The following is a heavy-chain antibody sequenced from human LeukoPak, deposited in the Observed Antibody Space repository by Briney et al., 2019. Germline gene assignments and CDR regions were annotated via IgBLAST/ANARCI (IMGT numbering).Heavy chain of an antibody. CDR3: AKDIFTMVRGVVDY. CDR2: ISWNSGSL. CDR1: GFPFDEYA. J-gene: IGHJ4*02. V-gene: IGHV3-9*01. Sequence: PGRSLRLSCAASGFPFDEYAMHWVRHAPGKGLEWVSSISWNSGSLGYADSVKGRFTISRDNAKNSLYLQMNSLRAEDTALYYCAKDIFTMVRGVVDYWGQGTLVTVSS. D-gene: IGHD3-10*01.